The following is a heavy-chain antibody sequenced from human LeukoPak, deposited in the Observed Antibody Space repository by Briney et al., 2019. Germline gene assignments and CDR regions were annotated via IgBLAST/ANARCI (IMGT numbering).Heavy chain of an antibody. V-gene: IGHV4-39*01. CDR2: IYYSGST. J-gene: IGHJ3*02. CDR1: GGSISSSSYY. CDR3: AGQGPYYYDSSGYSDDAFDI. D-gene: IGHD3-22*01. Sequence: PSETLSLTCTVSGGSISSSSYYWGWIRQPPGKGLEWIGSIYYSGSTYYNPSLKSRVTISVDTSKNQFSLKLSSVTAADTAVYYCAGQGPYYYDSSGYSDDAFDIWGQGTMVTVSS.